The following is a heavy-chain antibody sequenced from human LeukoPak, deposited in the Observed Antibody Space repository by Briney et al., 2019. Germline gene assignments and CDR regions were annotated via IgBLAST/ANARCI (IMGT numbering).Heavy chain of an antibody. CDR1: GFTFDDYA. Sequence: PGGSLRLSCAASGFTFDDYAMHWVRHAPGKGLEWVSGISWNSGSIGYADSVKGRFTISRDNAKNSLYLQMNSLRAEDTALYYCAKGRTPLGGVIVDPFDYWGQGTLVTVSS. CDR3: AKGRTPLGGVIVDPFDY. CDR2: ISWNSGSI. V-gene: IGHV3-9*01. D-gene: IGHD3-16*02. J-gene: IGHJ4*02.